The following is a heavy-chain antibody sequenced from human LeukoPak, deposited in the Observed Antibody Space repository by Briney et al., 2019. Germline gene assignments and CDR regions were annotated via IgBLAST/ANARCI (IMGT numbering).Heavy chain of an antibody. Sequence: PGGSLRLSCAASGFTFSSYSVNWVRQAPGKGLEWVSYISSSSSTIHYADSVKGRFTISRDNAKNSLYLQMNSLRAEDTAVYYCAKRIATAVKHYFDNWGQGTLVTVSS. CDR3: AKRIATAVKHYFDN. V-gene: IGHV3-48*01. J-gene: IGHJ4*02. CDR1: GFTFSSYS. CDR2: ISSSSSTI. D-gene: IGHD6-13*01.